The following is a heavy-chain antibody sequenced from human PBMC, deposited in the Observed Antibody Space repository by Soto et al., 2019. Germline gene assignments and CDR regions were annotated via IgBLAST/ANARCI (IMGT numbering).Heavy chain of an antibody. D-gene: IGHD3-22*01. Sequence: GGSLRLSCAASGFTFSSYAMSWVRQAPGKGLEWVSAISGSGGSTYYADSVKGRFTISRDNSKNTLYLQMNSLRAEDTAVYYCVKAYRAPDLYDSSGYYLLYAFDIWGQGTMVTVSS. CDR3: VKAYRAPDLYDSSGYYLLYAFDI. V-gene: IGHV3-23*01. J-gene: IGHJ3*02. CDR1: GFTFSSYA. CDR2: ISGSGGST.